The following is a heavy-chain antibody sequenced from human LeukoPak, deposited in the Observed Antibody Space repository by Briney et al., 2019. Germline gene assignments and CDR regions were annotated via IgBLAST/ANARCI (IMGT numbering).Heavy chain of an antibody. Sequence: PGGSLRLSCAASGFTFNTYWMYWVRQAPGKGLVWVSHINSDGSIVNYGDSVKGRFTISRDNAKNTLYLQMNSLRADDTALYFCSRGQNWDDGDYWGQGTLVTVSS. V-gene: IGHV3-74*01. CDR2: INSDGSIV. CDR1: GFTFNTYW. CDR3: SRGQNWDDGDY. D-gene: IGHD1-1*01. J-gene: IGHJ4*02.